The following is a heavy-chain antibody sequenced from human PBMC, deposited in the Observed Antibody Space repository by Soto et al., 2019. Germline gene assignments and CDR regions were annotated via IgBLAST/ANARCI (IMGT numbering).Heavy chain of an antibody. CDR1: GGSISSYY. J-gene: IGHJ6*03. D-gene: IGHD6-6*01. CDR3: ARVRPLDYYYYYMDV. Sequence: QVQLQESGPGLVKPSETLSLTCTVSGGSISSYYWSWIRQPPGKGLEWIGYIYYSGSTNYNPSLKSRVTISVDTSKNQFSLKLSSVTAADTAVYYCARVRPLDYYYYYMDVWGKGTTVTVSS. V-gene: IGHV4-59*01. CDR2: IYYSGST.